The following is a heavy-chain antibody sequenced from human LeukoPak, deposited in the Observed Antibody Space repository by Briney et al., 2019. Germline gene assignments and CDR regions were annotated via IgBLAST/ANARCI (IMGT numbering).Heavy chain of an antibody. J-gene: IGHJ4*02. V-gene: IGHV1-8*03. CDR3: ARDGREVSYYGSGTFKFGENYFDY. Sequence: ALVKVSCKASGYTFTNYDIDWVRQATGQGLEWMGWMNPNSGNTGYAQKFQGRVTITRNTSINTAYMELSSLRSADTAVYYCARDGREVSYYGSGTFKFGENYFDYWGQGTLLTVSS. CDR2: MNPNSGNT. CDR1: GYTFTNYD. D-gene: IGHD3-10*01.